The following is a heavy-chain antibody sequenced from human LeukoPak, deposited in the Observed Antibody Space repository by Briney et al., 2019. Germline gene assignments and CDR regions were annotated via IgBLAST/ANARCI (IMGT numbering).Heavy chain of an antibody. J-gene: IGHJ6*04. V-gene: IGHV3-20*01. CDR3: VRDEYCSSATCPMDV. CDR1: GFTFDDYG. D-gene: IGHD2-2*01. CDR2: INWDGGST. Sequence: GGSLRLSCAASGFTFDDYGMSWVRHAPGKGLEWVSGINWDGGSTGYADSVKGRFTVSRDKAKKSLYLQMNSLRAEDTALYHCVRDEYCSSATCPMDVWGKGTTVTVSS.